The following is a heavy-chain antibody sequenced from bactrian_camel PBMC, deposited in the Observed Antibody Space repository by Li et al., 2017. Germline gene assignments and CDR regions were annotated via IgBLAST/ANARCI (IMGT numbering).Heavy chain of an antibody. J-gene: IGHJ4*01. CDR1: GWTYTDYC. D-gene: IGHD2*01. Sequence: HVQLVESGGGSVQSGGSLRLSCVAPGWTYTDYCMGWFRQAPGKEGRGVATIDITPRGVRYSYHADSVKGRFTISLDNDDNTLYLQMNSLRPDDTATYYCAADFFPFKGSVPNFARVCLDGYDYRYRGQGTQVTVS. CDR2: IDITPRGVRYS. CDR3: AADFFPFKGSVPNFARVCLDGYDYRY. V-gene: IGHV3S6*01.